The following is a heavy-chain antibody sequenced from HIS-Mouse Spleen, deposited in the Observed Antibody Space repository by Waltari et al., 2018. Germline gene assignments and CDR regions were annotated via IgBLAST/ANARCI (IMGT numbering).Heavy chain of an antibody. CDR3: ARGHDYSNYFDY. CDR2: MNPNSGNT. J-gene: IGHJ4*02. V-gene: IGHV1-8*01. CDR1: GHTFTSYD. D-gene: IGHD4-4*01. Sequence: QVQLVQSGAEVKKPGASVKVSCKASGHTFTSYDINWMRQATGQGLEWMGWMNPNSGNTGYAQKFQGRVTMTRNTSISTAYMELSSLRSEDTAVYYCARGHDYSNYFDYWGQGTLVTVSS.